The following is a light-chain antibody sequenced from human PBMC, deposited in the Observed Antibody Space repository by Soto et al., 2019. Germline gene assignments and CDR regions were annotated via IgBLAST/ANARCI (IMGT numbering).Light chain of an antibody. CDR1: QSVGSSY. CDR3: QQYYRAPRT. Sequence: EIVLTQSPGTLSLSSGERATLSCRASQSVGSSYLAWYQQKPGQAPRLLMYGASTRATGIPDRFTGSGSGTDFTLTISRLEPEDFAVYYCQQYYRAPRTFGQGTTVEIK. J-gene: IGKJ1*01. V-gene: IGKV3-20*01. CDR2: GAS.